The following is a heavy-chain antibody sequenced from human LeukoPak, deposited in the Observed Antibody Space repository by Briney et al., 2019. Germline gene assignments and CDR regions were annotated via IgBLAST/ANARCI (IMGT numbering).Heavy chain of an antibody. CDR1: GFTFDDYA. Sequence: GGSLRLSCAASGFTFDDYAMHWVRQAPGKGLEWVSLISGDGGSTYYADSVKGRFTISRDNSKNSLYVQMNSLRTEDTALYYCAKDFGYYDSSGYYSSWGQGTLVTVSS. V-gene: IGHV3-43*02. J-gene: IGHJ5*02. CDR3: AKDFGYYDSSGYYSS. CDR2: ISGDGGST. D-gene: IGHD3-22*01.